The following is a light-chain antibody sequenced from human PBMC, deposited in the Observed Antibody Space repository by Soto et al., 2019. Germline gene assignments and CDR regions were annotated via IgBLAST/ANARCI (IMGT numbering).Light chain of an antibody. J-gene: IGKJ2*01. Sequence: DIQMTQSPSSVSASVGDRVTITCRASQGVSNWLAWYQQKPGKAPKLLIYAASTLRSGVPSRFGGSGSGTDFTFTISSLQPEDFATYYCQQANSFPYTFGQGTNLEIK. V-gene: IGKV1-12*01. CDR2: AAS. CDR3: QQANSFPYT. CDR1: QGVSNW.